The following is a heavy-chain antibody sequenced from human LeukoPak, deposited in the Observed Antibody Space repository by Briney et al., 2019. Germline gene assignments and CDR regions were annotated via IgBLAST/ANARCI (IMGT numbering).Heavy chain of an antibody. Sequence: GGSLRLSCAASGFTFSSYGMSWVRQAPGKGLVWVSRINSDGSSTSYADSVKGRFTISRDNAKNTLYLQMNSLRAEDTAVYYCARGDFSMGSYYYYYMDVWGKGTTVTISS. CDR1: GFTFSSYG. CDR2: INSDGSST. D-gene: IGHD2-8*01. V-gene: IGHV3-74*01. CDR3: ARGDFSMGSYYYYYMDV. J-gene: IGHJ6*03.